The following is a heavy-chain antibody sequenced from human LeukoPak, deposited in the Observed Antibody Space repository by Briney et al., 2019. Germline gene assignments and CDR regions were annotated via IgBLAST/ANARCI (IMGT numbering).Heavy chain of an antibody. D-gene: IGHD7-27*01. V-gene: IGHV1-2*02. Sequence: ASVKVSCKASGYTFTGYYMHWVRQAPGQGLEWMGWINPNSGGTNYAQKFQGGVTMTRDTSISTAYMELSRLRSDDTAVYYCARDPTTGVAYTFDYWGQGTLVTVSS. CDR2: INPNSGGT. J-gene: IGHJ4*02. CDR1: GYTFTGYY. CDR3: ARDPTTGVAYTFDY.